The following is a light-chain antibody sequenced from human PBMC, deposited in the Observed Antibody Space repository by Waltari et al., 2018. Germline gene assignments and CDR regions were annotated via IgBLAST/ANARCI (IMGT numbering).Light chain of an antibody. CDR1: QSVSRA. Sequence: EIVLTQSQGTLSLSLGERATVSCRASQSVSRALAWYQQKPGQAPRLLIYGASTRATGIPDRFSGSGSGTDFSRTISRLEPDDFAVYYCQHYLRLPVTFGQGTTVEI. J-gene: IGKJ1*01. CDR3: QHYLRLPVT. V-gene: IGKV3-20*01. CDR2: GAS.